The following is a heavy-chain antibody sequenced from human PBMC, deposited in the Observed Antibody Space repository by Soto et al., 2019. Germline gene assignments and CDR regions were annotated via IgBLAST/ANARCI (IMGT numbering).Heavy chain of an antibody. CDR1: GFTFSDYG. J-gene: IGHJ4*02. CDR2: IWYDGSNK. Sequence: WGSLRLSCTASGFTFSDYGMHWVRQAPGKGLEWVAVIWYDGSNKYYADSVKGRFTLSRDNSKNTLYLQMNGLRAEDTAVFYCARDPSHGSGTYLDYWGQGTLVTVSS. CDR3: ARDPSHGSGTYLDY. D-gene: IGHD3-10*01. V-gene: IGHV3-33*01.